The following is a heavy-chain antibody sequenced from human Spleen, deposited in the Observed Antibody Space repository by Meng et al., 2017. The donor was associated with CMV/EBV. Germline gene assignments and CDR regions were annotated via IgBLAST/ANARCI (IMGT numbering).Heavy chain of an antibody. CDR2: INPNSGDT. J-gene: IGHJ4*02. Sequence: ASVKVSCKAAGYTFSGYYIHWIRQAPGQGLEWMGWINPNSGDTNYARKFWGRVTMTRDTSFTTAYLELTRLTNDDTARHYCARRGVSCCHFDYWGQGSQVTVSS. V-gene: IGHV1-2*02. D-gene: IGHD2-8*01. CDR1: GYTFSGYY. CDR3: ARRGVSCCHFDY.